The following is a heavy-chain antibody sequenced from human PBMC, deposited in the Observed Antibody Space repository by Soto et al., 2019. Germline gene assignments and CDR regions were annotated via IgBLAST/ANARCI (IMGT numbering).Heavy chain of an antibody. Sequence: SETLCLTCTVSGGSISSYYWSWIRQPPGKGLEWIGYIYYSGSTNYNPSLKSRVTISVDTSKNQFSLKLSSVTAADTAVYYCARNYGPGXTFDYWGQGXLVTVSS. CDR1: GGSISSYY. CDR3: ARNYGPGXTFDY. CDR2: IYYSGST. V-gene: IGHV4-59*08. J-gene: IGHJ4*02. D-gene: IGHD3-10*01.